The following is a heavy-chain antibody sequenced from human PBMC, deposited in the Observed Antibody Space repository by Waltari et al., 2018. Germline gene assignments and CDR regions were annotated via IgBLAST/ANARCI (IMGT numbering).Heavy chain of an antibody. CDR3: AREGITGTTIDY. CDR1: GGSISSYY. D-gene: IGHD1-7*01. CDR2: IYYRGST. J-gene: IGHJ4*02. V-gene: IGHV4-59*01. Sequence: QVQLQESGPGLVKPSETLSLTCTVSGGSISSYYWSWIRQPPGKGLEWIGYIYYRGSTNYNPSLKSRVTISVDTSKNQFSLKLSSVTAADTAVYYCAREGITGTTIDYWGQGTLVTVSS.